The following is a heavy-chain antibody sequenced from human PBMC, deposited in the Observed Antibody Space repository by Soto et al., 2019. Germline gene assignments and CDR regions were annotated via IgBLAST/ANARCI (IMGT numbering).Heavy chain of an antibody. Sequence: EVQLVESGGGLVKPGGSLRLSCAASGFTFSSYSMNWVRQAPGKGLEWVSSISSSSSYIYYADSVKGRFTISRDNAKNSLYLQMNSLRAEDTAVYYCARDLKVRGVINLGYWGQGTLVTVSS. CDR3: ARDLKVRGVINLGY. V-gene: IGHV3-21*01. D-gene: IGHD3-10*01. CDR2: ISSSSSYI. J-gene: IGHJ4*02. CDR1: GFTFSSYS.